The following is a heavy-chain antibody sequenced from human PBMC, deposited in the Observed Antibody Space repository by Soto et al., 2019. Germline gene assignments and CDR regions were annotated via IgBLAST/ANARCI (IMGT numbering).Heavy chain of an antibody. D-gene: IGHD6-13*01. J-gene: IGHJ4*02. V-gene: IGHV3-30-3*01. CDR2: ISYDGSNK. Sequence: VGSLRLSCAASGFTFSSYAMHWVRQAPGKGLEWVAVISYDGSNKYYADSVKGRFTISRDNSKNTLYLQMNSLRAEDTAVYYCARASVMTTKNSAAGTSFDYWGQGTLVTVSS. CDR3: ARASVMTTKNSAAGTSFDY. CDR1: GFTFSSYA.